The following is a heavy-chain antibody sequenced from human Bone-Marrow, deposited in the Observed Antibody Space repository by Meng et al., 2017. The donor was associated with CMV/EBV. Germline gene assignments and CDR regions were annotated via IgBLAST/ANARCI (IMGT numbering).Heavy chain of an antibody. D-gene: IGHD6-6*01. Sequence: SVKVSCKASGAPFSTYGITWVRQAPGQGLEWMGGIIPIFGTGKYAQKFQGRVTITTDESTSTACMELSSLRSEDTAMYYCARGEYSSSYYYGMDVWGQGTTVTVSS. CDR1: GAPFSTYG. CDR2: IIPIFGTG. V-gene: IGHV1-69*05. CDR3: ARGEYSSSYYYGMDV. J-gene: IGHJ6*02.